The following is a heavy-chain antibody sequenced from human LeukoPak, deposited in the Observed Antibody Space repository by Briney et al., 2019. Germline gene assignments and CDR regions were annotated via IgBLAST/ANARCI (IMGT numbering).Heavy chain of an antibody. CDR1: GYSITSGYY. D-gene: IGHD6-19*01. Sequence: PSETLSLTCAVSGYSITSGYYWGWIRQPPEKGLEWIGSIYHSGSTYYNPSLKSRVTISVDTSKNQFSLKLSSVTAADTAVYYCVRDLYSSGWFNFDYWGQGTLVTVSS. CDR3: VRDLYSSGWFNFDY. J-gene: IGHJ4*02. V-gene: IGHV4-38-2*02. CDR2: IYHSGST.